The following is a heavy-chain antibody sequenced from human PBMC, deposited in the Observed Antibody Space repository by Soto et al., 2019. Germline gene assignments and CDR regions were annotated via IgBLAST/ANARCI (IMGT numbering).Heavy chain of an antibody. V-gene: IGHV3-74*01. Sequence: EVQLVESGGGLVQPGGSLRLSCEASGFTFSRYWMYWVHQAPGTGLVWVSRITSGSTTYADSVKGRFTISRDNAKNTVYLQMNSLRAEDAAVYYCARGSDGAFDYWGQGVLVAVSS. CDR2: ITSGST. D-gene: IGHD6-19*01. CDR3: ARGSDGAFDY. CDR1: GFTFSRYW. J-gene: IGHJ4*02.